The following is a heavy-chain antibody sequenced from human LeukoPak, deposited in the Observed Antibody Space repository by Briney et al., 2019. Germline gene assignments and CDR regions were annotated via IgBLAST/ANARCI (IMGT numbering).Heavy chain of an antibody. J-gene: IGHJ6*02. Sequence: SETLSLTCAVYGGSFSGYYWSWTRQPPGKGLEWIGEINHSGSTNYNPSLKSRVTISVDTSKNQFSLKLSSVTAADTAVYYCARGEVDTDYYYYYYGMDVWGQGTTVTVSS. D-gene: IGHD5-18*01. CDR3: ARGEVDTDYYYYYYGMDV. V-gene: IGHV4-34*01. CDR2: INHSGST. CDR1: GGSFSGYY.